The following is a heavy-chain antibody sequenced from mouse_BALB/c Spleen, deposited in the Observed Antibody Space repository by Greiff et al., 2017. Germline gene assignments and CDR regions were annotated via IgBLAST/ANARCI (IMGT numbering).Heavy chain of an antibody. CDR1: GFAFSSYD. CDR3: ARYTTVVALRAMDY. J-gene: IGHJ4*01. D-gene: IGHD1-1*01. CDR2: ISSGGGST. Sequence: EVNVVESGGGLVKPGGSLKLSCAASGFAFSSYDMSWVRQTPEKRLEWVAYISSGGGSTYYPDTVKGRFTISRDNAKNTLYLQMSSLKSEDTAMYYCARYTTVVALRAMDYWGQGTSVTVSS. V-gene: IGHV5-12-1*01.